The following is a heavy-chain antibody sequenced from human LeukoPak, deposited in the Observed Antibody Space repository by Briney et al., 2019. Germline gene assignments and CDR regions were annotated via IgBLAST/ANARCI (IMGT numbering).Heavy chain of an antibody. D-gene: IGHD6-13*01. CDR2: ISWNSGSI. J-gene: IGHJ4*02. Sequence: GGSLRLSCAASGFTFDDYAMHWVRQAPGKGLEWVSGISWNSGSIGYADSVKGRFTISRDNAKNSLYLQMNSLRDEDTAVYYCASSLAAALNYFDYWGQGTLVTVSS. V-gene: IGHV3-9*01. CDR1: GFTFDDYA. CDR3: ASSLAAALNYFDY.